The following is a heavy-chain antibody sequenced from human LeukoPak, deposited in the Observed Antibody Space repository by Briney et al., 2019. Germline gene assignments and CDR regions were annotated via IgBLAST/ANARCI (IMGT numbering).Heavy chain of an antibody. D-gene: IGHD6-6*01. CDR1: GGSISSYY. CDR2: IYYSGST. Sequence: SETLSLTCTVSGGSISSYYWSWIRQPPGKGLEWIGYIYYSGSTNYNPTLKSRVTISVDTSKNQFSLKLSSVTAADTAVYYCAIGAARRLYDYWGQGTLVTVSS. J-gene: IGHJ4*02. CDR3: AIGAARRLYDY. V-gene: IGHV4-59*12.